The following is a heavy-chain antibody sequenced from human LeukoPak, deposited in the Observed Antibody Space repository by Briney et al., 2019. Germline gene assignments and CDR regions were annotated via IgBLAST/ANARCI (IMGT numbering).Heavy chain of an antibody. V-gene: IGHV3-9*01. Sequence: GGSLRLSCAGSGFIFNNYAMHWVRQPPGKGLEWVSGISWNSGSIDYADSVKGRFTISRDNAKNTLYLQVSSLRAEDTAVYYCARDGYGDYPVDYWGQGTLVTVSS. CDR3: ARDGYGDYPVDY. CDR2: ISWNSGSI. D-gene: IGHD4-17*01. CDR1: GFIFNNYA. J-gene: IGHJ4*02.